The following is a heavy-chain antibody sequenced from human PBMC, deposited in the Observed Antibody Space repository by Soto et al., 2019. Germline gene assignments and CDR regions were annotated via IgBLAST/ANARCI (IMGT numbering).Heavy chain of an antibody. V-gene: IGHV4-30-4*01. D-gene: IGHD2-21*02. CDR1: GCSISSGDYY. CDR2: IYYSGST. J-gene: IGHJ5*02. CDR3: ARAMVVTQNWFDP. Sequence: SETLSLTCTVSGCSISSGDYYWSWIRQPPGKGLEWIGYIYYSGSTYYNLSLKSRVTISVDTSKNQFSLKLSSVTAADTAVYYCARAMVVTQNWFDPWGQGTLVTVSS.